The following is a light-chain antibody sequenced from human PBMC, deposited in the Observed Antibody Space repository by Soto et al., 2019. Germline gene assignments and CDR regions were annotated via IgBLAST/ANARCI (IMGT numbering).Light chain of an antibody. Sequence: EIVMTQSPATLSVSPGERASLSCRASQSVNINLAWYQQMPGQAPRLLIYGASTRATGVPARFSGSGSGTEFTLTISSLQSEDFAVYYCQQCNDWPWTFGQGTKVDNK. CDR1: QSVNIN. CDR3: QQCNDWPWT. J-gene: IGKJ1*01. V-gene: IGKV3-15*01. CDR2: GAS.